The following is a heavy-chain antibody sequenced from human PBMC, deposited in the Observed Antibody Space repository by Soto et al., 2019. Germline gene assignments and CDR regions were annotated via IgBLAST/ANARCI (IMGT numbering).Heavy chain of an antibody. Sequence: PATLSLTCAVYGGYISSTNSWSWVRQPTGQGLEWSEEIYHCVTTNYNQSLKARVTITLDESKIQFALQLSSVAGADTAVYYCARHNYDYVWGSYRPLSSYFDYWGQGTLVTVSS. CDR2: IYHCVTT. CDR3: ARHNYDYVWGSYRPLSSYFDY. D-gene: IGHD3-16*02. J-gene: IGHJ4*02. CDR1: GGYISSTNS. V-gene: IGHV4-4*03.